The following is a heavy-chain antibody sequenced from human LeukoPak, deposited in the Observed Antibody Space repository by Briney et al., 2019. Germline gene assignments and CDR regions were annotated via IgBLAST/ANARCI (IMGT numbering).Heavy chain of an antibody. V-gene: IGHV4-39*01. D-gene: IGHD5-12*01. CDR1: GVSISSSNSY. CDR2: MYYGGST. CDR3: ARHPPRLYYFDN. Sequence: SETLSLTCTVSGVSISSSNSYWGWIRQPPGKGLEWIASMYYGGSTYYNPSLKSRVTISVDTSKNQFSLKLSSVTAADTAVYYCARHPPRLYYFDNWGQGTLVTVSS. J-gene: IGHJ4*02.